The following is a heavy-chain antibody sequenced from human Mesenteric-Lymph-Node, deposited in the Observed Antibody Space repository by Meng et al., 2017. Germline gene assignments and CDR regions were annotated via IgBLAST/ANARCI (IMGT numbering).Heavy chain of an antibody. Sequence: GESLKISCAASGFTFDDYTMSWVRQAPGKGLEWVSSISSSSSYIYYADSVKGRFTISRDNAKNSLYLQMSSLRAEDTAVYYCAREECGSCSYYYYYGMDVWGQGTTVTVSS. V-gene: IGHV3-21*01. D-gene: IGHD2-15*01. CDR2: ISSSSSYI. J-gene: IGHJ6*02. CDR3: AREECGSCSYYYYYGMDV. CDR1: GFTFDDYT.